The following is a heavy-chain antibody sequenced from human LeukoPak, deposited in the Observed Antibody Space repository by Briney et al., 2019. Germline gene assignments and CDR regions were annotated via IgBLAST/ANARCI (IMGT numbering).Heavy chain of an antibody. J-gene: IGHJ4*02. V-gene: IGHV3-30-3*01. Sequence: GGSLRLSCAASGFTFRSYAMHWVRQAPGKGLEWVAVISYDGSNKYYADSVKGRFTISRDNSKNTLYLQMNSLRAEDTAVYYCARDQDSSGWYYTLDYWGQGTLVTVSS. CDR2: ISYDGSNK. D-gene: IGHD6-19*01. CDR1: GFTFRSYA. CDR3: ARDQDSSGWYYTLDY.